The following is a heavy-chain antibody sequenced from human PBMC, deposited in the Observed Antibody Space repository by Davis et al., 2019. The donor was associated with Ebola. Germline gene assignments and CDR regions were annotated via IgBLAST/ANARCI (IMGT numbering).Heavy chain of an antibody. Sequence: AASVKVSCKASGGTFSSYAISWVRQAPGQGLEWMGRIIPILDIVNYAQKFQGRVTMTRDTSTNTLYMELSSLTSGDTAVYYCVRDLRGWGDFDYWGQGTLVTVSS. D-gene: IGHD3-10*01. V-gene: IGHV1-69*04. CDR1: GGTFSSYA. J-gene: IGHJ4*02. CDR2: IIPILDIV. CDR3: VRDLRGWGDFDY.